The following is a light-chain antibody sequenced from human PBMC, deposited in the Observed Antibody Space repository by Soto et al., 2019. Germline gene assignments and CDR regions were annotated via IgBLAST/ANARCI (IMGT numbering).Light chain of an antibody. V-gene: IGLV2-8*01. CDR1: SSDVGGYNY. Sequence: QSALTQPPSASGSPGQSVTISCTGTSSDVGGYNYVSWYQKHPGKPPKLMIYEVTKRPLGVPDRFSGSKSGNTASLTVSGLQAEDEADYYCSSYAGSNNYVFGPGTKVTVL. CDR2: EVT. CDR3: SSYAGSNNYV. J-gene: IGLJ1*01.